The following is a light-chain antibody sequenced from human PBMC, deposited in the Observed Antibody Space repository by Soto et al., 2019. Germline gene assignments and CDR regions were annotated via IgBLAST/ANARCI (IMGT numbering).Light chain of an antibody. J-gene: IGLJ2*01. CDR2: GNS. CDR1: SSNIGAGYE. CDR3: QYYDSSLSGSV. V-gene: IGLV1-40*01. Sequence: QSVLTQPPSVSGAPGQRVTISCTGSSSNIGAGYEVHWYQQLPGTAPKLLIYGNSNRPSGVPDRFSGSKSGTSASLAITGLQAEDEADYYCQYYDSSLSGSVFGGGTKLTVL.